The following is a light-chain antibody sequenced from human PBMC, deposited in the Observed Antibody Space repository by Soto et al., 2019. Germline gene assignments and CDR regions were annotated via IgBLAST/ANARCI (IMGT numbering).Light chain of an antibody. CDR3: QQSYSTPIT. J-gene: IGKJ5*01. CDR2: AAS. V-gene: IGKV1-39*01. CDR1: QSISSY. Sequence: DIQMTQSPSSLSASVGYRVTITCRASQSISSYLNWYQQKPGQAPKLLIYAASSLQSGVPSRFSGSGSGTDFTLTISSLQPEDFATYYCQQSYSTPITFGQGTRLEIK.